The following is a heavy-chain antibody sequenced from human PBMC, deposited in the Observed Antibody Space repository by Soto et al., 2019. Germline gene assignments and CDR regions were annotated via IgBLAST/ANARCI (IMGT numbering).Heavy chain of an antibody. CDR2: IYYSGST. CDR1: GGSISSSSFH. D-gene: IGHD6-13*01. J-gene: IGHJ5*02. V-gene: IGHV4-39*01. CDR3: ARRERAXGTAWWFAP. Sequence: QLQLQESGPGLVKPSETLSLTCTVSGGSISSSSFHWGWIRQPPGKGLEWIGSIYYSGSTYYSPALKSRVTISVDTSKTQFSLTLSSVTAADTAVYYCARRERAXGTAWWFAPWGQGTLVTVSS.